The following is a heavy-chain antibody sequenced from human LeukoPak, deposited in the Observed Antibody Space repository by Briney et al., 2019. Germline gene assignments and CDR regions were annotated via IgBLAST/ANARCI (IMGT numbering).Heavy chain of an antibody. Sequence: SGPTLLTPPSTLTLSCTLAGFSLSTSRMCVTWIRQPPGKALEWLARIDWDDDKYYSTSLKTRLAISKDTSKKQAVLTMTNMDPVDTATYYCAHILQCSPGTLNPYYCGQGTLVTVSS. D-gene: IGHD2-15*01. CDR3: AHILQCSPGTLNPYY. V-gene: IGHV2-70*11. CDR1: GFSLSTSRMC. J-gene: IGHJ4*02. CDR2: IDWDDDK.